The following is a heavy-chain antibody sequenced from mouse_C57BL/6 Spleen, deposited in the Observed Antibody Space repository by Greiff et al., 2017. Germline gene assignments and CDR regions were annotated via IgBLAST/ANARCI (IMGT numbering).Heavy chain of an antibody. CDR3: ARITTVVEGAMDY. V-gene: IGHV1-26*01. CDR2: INPNNGGT. Sequence: EVQLQQSGPELVKPGASVKISCKASGYTFTDYYMNWVKQSHGKSLEWIGDINPNNGGTSYNQKFKGKATLTVDKSSSTAYMELRSLTSEDSAVYYCARITTVVEGAMDYWGQGTSVTVSS. J-gene: IGHJ4*01. CDR1: GYTFTDYY. D-gene: IGHD1-1*01.